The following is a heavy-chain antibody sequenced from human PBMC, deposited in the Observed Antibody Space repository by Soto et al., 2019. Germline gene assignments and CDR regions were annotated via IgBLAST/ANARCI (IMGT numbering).Heavy chain of an antibody. Sequence: QVQLVQSGVEVKKAGASVKVSCKASGYTFSSYGISWARQAPGQGLEWMGWISDYNGNTHYAQKFQGRLIMTTNTTNGAALMELRGLRSDSSAVYFFEREGCVSGSGTYSPPRYYGMDVWGQGTTVTVSS. V-gene: IGHV1-18*01. CDR2: ISDYNGNT. CDR1: GYTFSSYG. D-gene: IGHD3-10*01. CDR3: EREGCVSGSGTYSPPRYYGMDV. J-gene: IGHJ6*02.